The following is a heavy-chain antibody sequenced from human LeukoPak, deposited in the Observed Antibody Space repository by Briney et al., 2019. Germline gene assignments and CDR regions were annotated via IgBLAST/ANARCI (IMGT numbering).Heavy chain of an antibody. CDR2: VYYTGST. CDR1: GGSISSYY. Sequence: SENLSLTCTVSGGSISSYYWSWIRQPPGKGLEWIGYVYYTGSTNYKDSLTSRVTILLDTSKNQFSLKLSAVTAADTAVYYCVRHASSGWYTPYFDFWGQGAPVTVSS. J-gene: IGHJ4*02. V-gene: IGHV4-59*08. CDR3: VRHASSGWYTPYFDF. D-gene: IGHD6-19*01.